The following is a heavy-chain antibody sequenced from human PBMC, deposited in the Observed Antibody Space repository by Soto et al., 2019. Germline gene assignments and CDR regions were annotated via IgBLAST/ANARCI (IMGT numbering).Heavy chain of an antibody. V-gene: IGHV3-48*03. CDR3: ARDASTETTNFHYAMDV. CDR2: INAGSSTI. CDR1: GFTLSPYH. J-gene: IGHJ6*02. D-gene: IGHD4-17*01. Sequence: EVQLVESGGGLVQPGGSLRLSCAASGFTLSPYHMDWVRQAPGKGLEWVSYINAGSSTIHYADSVRGRFTISRDNAKNSLYLQMDRLRAEDTAVYYCARDASTETTNFHYAMDVWGQGTTVTVSS.